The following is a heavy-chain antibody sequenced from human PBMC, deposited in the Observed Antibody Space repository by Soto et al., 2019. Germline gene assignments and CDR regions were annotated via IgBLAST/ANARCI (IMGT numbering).Heavy chain of an antibody. V-gene: IGHV1-46*02. Sequence: QVHLVQSGAEVRKPGASVKVSCKPSGYTFNTYYLHWLRQAPGQALEWMGVIHPSGGGTTYAQKLVGGVTVTRDTSTTTVFMELSSLRSDDTAVYYCARGGHIAVVTASFDNWGQGTLVTVSS. J-gene: IGHJ4*02. D-gene: IGHD2-21*02. CDR3: ARGGHIAVVTASFDN. CDR2: IHPSGGGT. CDR1: GYTFNTYY.